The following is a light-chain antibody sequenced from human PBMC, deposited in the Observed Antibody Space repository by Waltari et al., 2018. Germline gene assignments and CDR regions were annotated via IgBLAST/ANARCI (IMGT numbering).Light chain of an antibody. J-gene: IGKJ3*01. V-gene: IGKV3-15*01. Sequence: EIVMTQSPATLSVSPGERATLSCRASQSVSNNLAWYQQKPGQAHRLLIYGASNRATGIPARFSGSGSGTEFTLTISSLQSEDFAVYYCQHYNNWPPLFSFGPGTKVDIK. CDR3: QHYNNWPPLFS. CDR1: QSVSNN. CDR2: GAS.